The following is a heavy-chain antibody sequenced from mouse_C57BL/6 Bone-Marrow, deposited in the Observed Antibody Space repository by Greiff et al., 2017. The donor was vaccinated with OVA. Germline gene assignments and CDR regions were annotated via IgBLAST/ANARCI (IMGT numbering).Heavy chain of an antibody. Sequence: QVQLKQPGAELVKPGASVNLSCKASGYTFTSYWMHWVKQRPGQGLEWIGMIHPNSGSTNYNEKFKSKATLTVDKSSSTAYMQLSSLTSEDSAVYYCARWGYSFAYWGQGTLVTVSA. CDR3: ARWGYSFAY. CDR2: IHPNSGST. J-gene: IGHJ3*01. CDR1: GYTFTSYW. V-gene: IGHV1-64*01. D-gene: IGHD2-3*01.